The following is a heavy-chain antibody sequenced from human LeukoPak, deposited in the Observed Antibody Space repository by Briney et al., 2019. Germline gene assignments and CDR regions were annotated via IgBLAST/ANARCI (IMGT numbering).Heavy chain of an antibody. CDR1: GFTFSSYS. V-gene: IGHV3-48*01. CDR2: ISSSSSTI. J-gene: IGHJ4*02. Sequence: GGSLRLSCAASGFTFSSYSMNWVRQAPGKGLEWVSYISSSSSTIYYADSVKGRFTISRDNAKNSLYLQMNSLRAEDTAVYYCAKVQTDYYDSSGVSLDYWGQGTLVTVSS. D-gene: IGHD3-22*01. CDR3: AKVQTDYYDSSGVSLDY.